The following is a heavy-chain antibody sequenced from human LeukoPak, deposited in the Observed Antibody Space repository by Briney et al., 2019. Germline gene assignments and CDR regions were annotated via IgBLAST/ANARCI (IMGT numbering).Heavy chain of an antibody. V-gene: IGHV3-23*01. CDR2: ISGSGGST. CDR3: AKEYYDSSGYYPLNY. Sequence: PGGSLRLSCAASGFTFSSYAMSWVRQAPGKGLEWVSAISGSGGSTYYADSVKGRFTISRDNSKDTLYLQMNSLRAEDTAVYYCAKEYYDSSGYYPLNYWGQGTLVTVSS. J-gene: IGHJ4*02. CDR1: GFTFSSYA. D-gene: IGHD3-22*01.